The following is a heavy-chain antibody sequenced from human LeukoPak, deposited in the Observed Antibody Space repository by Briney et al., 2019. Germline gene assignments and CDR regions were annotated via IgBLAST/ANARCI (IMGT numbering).Heavy chain of an antibody. D-gene: IGHD2-2*01. J-gene: IGHJ4*02. CDR1: GLTFNNYA. Sequence: PGGSLRLSCAVSGLTFNNYAMSWVRQAPGKGLEWVSGISGRGASKYYADSVKGRFTISGDNSKNTLYLQMNSLRAEDTAVYYCAKGVVVAPDVTPFDYWGQGTLVTVSS. V-gene: IGHV3-23*01. CDR2: ISGRGASK. CDR3: AKGVVVAPDVTPFDY.